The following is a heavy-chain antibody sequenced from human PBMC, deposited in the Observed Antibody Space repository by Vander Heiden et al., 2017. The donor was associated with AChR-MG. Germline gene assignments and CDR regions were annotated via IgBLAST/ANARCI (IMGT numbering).Heavy chain of an antibody. J-gene: IGHJ4*02. D-gene: IGHD4-4*01. V-gene: IGHV3-23*01. CDR2: ISGGGGNT. Sequence: EVQLFASGAVSVQPGGSLSLSCAASGFTFSNYAMGWGRQAPGKGLEWVSGISGGGGNTYYADSVKGRFTISRDNSKNTLYLQMNSLRAEDTAVYYCATRGNLYYFDYWGQGTLVTVSS. CDR3: ATRGNLYYFDY. CDR1: GFTFSNYA.